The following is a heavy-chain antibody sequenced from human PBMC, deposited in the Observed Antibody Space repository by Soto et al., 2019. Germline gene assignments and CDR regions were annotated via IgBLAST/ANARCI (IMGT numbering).Heavy chain of an antibody. CDR1: GYTFTSYD. CDR3: ARWPDGYYYYGMDV. Sequence: QVQLVQSGAEVKKPGASVKVSCKASGYTFTSYDINWVRQATGQGLEWMGWMNPNSGNTGYAQKFQGRVTMTRNTSISTAYLELRSLRSEDTAVYDCARWPDGYYYYGMDVWGQGTTVTVSS. J-gene: IGHJ6*02. CDR2: MNPNSGNT. V-gene: IGHV1-8*01.